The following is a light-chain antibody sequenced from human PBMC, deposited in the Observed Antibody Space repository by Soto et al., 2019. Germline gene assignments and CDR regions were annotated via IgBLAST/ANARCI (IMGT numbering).Light chain of an antibody. CDR2: QDT. CDR3: YSAADNRLVI. CDR1: LLAQKF. V-gene: IGLV3-27*01. J-gene: IGLJ2*01. Sequence: SYELTQPSSVSVSPGQTARITCSGALLAQKFARWFQQKPGQAPVLLIFQDTERPSGIPERFSGSSSGTTVTLTISGAQVEDEAYYYCYSAADNRLVIFGGGTKLTVL.